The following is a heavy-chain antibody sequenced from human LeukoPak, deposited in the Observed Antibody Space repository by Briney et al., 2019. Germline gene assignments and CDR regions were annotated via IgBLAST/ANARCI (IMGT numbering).Heavy chain of an antibody. J-gene: IGHJ6*03. CDR2: IYYGGST. CDR3: AREFLGPRYYYYYYYMDV. Sequence: SETLSLTCTVSGGSISSYYWSWIRQPPGKGLEWIGYIYYGGSTNYNPSLKSRVTISVDTSKNQFSLKLSSVTAADTAVYYCAREFLGPRYYYYYYYMDVWGKGTTVTVSS. CDR1: GGSISSYY. V-gene: IGHV4-59*01. D-gene: IGHD1-26*01.